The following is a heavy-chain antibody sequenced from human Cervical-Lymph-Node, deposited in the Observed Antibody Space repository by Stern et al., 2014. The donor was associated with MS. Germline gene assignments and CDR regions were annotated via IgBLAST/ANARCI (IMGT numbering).Heavy chain of an antibody. D-gene: IGHD2-15*01. CDR2: IHPSGAT. CDR1: EYTHNNYL. Sequence: QLVQSGSEVKKPGASVKVSCKASEYTHNNYLIHWVRQAPGQRPDWMGVIHPSGATNYAQKVQDRVTMTTDASTSTFYMELSRLRSEDTAVYYCAVRYCSGGRCYSVPDVWCQGTTVIVSS. V-gene: IGHV1-46*02. J-gene: IGHJ6*02. CDR3: AVRYCSGGRCYSVPDV.